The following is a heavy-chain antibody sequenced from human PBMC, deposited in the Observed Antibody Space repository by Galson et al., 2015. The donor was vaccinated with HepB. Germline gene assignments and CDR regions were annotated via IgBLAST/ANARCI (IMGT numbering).Heavy chain of an antibody. CDR2: ISGSGGSA. V-gene: IGHV3-23*01. CDR1: GFTFSSYA. J-gene: IGHJ5*02. Sequence: SLRLSCAASGFTFSSYAMSWVRQAPGKGLEWVSAISGSGGSAYYADSVKGRFTISRDNSKNTLYLQMNSLRAEDTAVYYCAKSLRGAYYYDSSGYYYEPWFDPWGQGTLVTVSS. D-gene: IGHD3-22*01. CDR3: AKSLRGAYYYDSSGYYYEPWFDP.